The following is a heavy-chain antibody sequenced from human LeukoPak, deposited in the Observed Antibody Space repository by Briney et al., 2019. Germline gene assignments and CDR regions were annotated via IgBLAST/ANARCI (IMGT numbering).Heavy chain of an antibody. V-gene: IGHV4-61*02. CDR1: GGSISSGSYY. Sequence: PSETLSLTCTVSGGSISSGSYYWSGIRQPAGKGLEWIGRIYTSGSTNYNPSLKSRVTISVDTSKNQFSLKLSSVTAADTAVYYCARVRSERITIFGVVIIEDAFDIWGQGTMVTVSS. D-gene: IGHD3-3*01. J-gene: IGHJ3*02. CDR2: IYTSGST. CDR3: ARVRSERITIFGVVIIEDAFDI.